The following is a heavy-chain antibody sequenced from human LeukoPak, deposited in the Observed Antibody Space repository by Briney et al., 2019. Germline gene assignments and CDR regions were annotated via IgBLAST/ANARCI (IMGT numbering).Heavy chain of an antibody. CDR2: IYHSGST. Sequence: SETLSLTCTVSGYSISSGYYWGWIRQPPGKGLEWIGSIYHSGSTYYNPSLKSRVTISVDTSKNQFSLKLSSVTAADTAVYYCARGGYSYGHDYWGQGTLVTVSS. V-gene: IGHV4-38-2*02. D-gene: IGHD5-18*01. J-gene: IGHJ4*02. CDR1: GYSISSGYY. CDR3: ARGGYSYGHDY.